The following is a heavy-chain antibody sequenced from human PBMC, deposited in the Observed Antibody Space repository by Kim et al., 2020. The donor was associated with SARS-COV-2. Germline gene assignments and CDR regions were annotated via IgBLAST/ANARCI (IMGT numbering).Heavy chain of an antibody. D-gene: IGHD6-13*01. CDR1: GGSFSGYY. CDR2: INHSGST. J-gene: IGHJ6*02. V-gene: IGHV4-34*01. CDR3: ARGFSSSWRASYYYYYGMDV. Sequence: SETLSLTCAVYGGSFSGYYWSWIRQPPGKGLEWIGEINHSGSTNYNPSLKSRVTISVDTSKNQFSLKLSSVTAADTAVYYCARGFSSSWRASYYYYYGMDVWGQGTTVTVSS.